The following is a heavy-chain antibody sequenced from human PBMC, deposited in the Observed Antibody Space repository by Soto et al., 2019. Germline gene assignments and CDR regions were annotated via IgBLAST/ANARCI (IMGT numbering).Heavy chain of an antibody. CDR1: GVSISSDNW. CDR2: IFHGGST. D-gene: IGHD6-19*01. Sequence: QVQLQESGPGLVKPSGTLSLTCTVSGVSISSDNWWNWVRQPPGKGLEWIGEIFHGGSTNYDPSLESRVTLLVDKSNNQVSLILTSLTAADAAVYYCARRVAGTGKIDYWGQGTLVTVSS. J-gene: IGHJ4*02. V-gene: IGHV4-4*02. CDR3: ARRVAGTGKIDY.